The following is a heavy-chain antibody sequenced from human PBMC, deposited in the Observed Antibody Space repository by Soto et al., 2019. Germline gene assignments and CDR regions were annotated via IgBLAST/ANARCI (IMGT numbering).Heavy chain of an antibody. D-gene: IGHD2-15*01. CDR2: IYYSGNT. J-gene: IGHJ6*02. Sequence: KTSETLSLTCTVSGESISSGDHYWSWVRQSPGEGLEWIGFIYYSGNTYYNPSLKSRVSMSVDTSNNQFSLKLNSVTAADTAVYYCARDAGYCNSVSCYPYNMDVWGQGTTGTVS. V-gene: IGHV4-30-4*01. CDR1: GESISSGDHY. CDR3: ARDAGYCNSVSCYPYNMDV.